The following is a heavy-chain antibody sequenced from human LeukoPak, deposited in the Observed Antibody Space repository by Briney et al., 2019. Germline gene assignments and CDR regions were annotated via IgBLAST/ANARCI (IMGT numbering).Heavy chain of an antibody. CDR3: AKSNWFDP. J-gene: IGHJ5*02. Sequence: GGSLRLSCAASGFXFSSYWIHWVRQAPGKGLVWVSCINNDGSSTNYADSVKGRFTISRDNAKNTLYLQMNSLRAEDTAVYYCAKSNWFDPWGQGTLVTVSS. V-gene: IGHV3-74*01. CDR1: GFXFSSYW. CDR2: INNDGSST.